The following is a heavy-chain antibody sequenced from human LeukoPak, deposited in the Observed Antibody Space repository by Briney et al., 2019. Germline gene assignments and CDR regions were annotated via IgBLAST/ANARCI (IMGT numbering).Heavy chain of an antibody. V-gene: IGHV3-53*01. J-gene: IGHJ3*02. CDR1: GFSVSDNY. Sequence: GGSLRLSCATSGFSVSDNYMTWVRQAPGKGLEWVSVIYRGGSTYYTDSVKGRFTISRDNSKNMGYLQMYSLRVEDTAVYYCARGGGYGSGNHYRGGAFDIWGQGTMVTVSS. CDR3: ARGGGYGSGNHYRGGAFDI. CDR2: IYRGGST. D-gene: IGHD3-10*01.